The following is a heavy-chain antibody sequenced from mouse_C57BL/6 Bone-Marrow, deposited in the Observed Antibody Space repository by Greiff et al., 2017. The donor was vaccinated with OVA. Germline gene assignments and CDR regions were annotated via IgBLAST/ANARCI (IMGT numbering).Heavy chain of an antibody. D-gene: IGHD3-3*01. Sequence: VQLQQSGPELVKPGASVKISCKASGYTFTDYYMNWVKQSHGKSLEWIGDINPNNGGTSYNQKFKGKATLTVDKSSSTAYMELRSLTSEDSAVYYCARRGWDWFAYWGQGTLVTVSA. V-gene: IGHV1-26*01. J-gene: IGHJ3*01. CDR1: GYTFTDYY. CDR3: ARRGWDWFAY. CDR2: INPNNGGT.